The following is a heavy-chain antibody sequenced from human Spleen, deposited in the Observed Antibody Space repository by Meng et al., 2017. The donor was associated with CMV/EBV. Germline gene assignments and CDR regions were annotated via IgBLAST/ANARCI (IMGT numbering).Heavy chain of an antibody. D-gene: IGHD6-19*01. J-gene: IGHJ4*02. CDR2: ISAYNGDT. CDR3: ARDAGTIAVSGIGDY. CDR1: GYIFTKDC. Sequence: ASVKVSCQASGYIFTKDCVNWMRQAPGQGPEWMGWISAYNGDTMYAPKVQGNVTMTTDTSTSTAYMELRGLRSDDTAVYYCARDAGTIAVSGIGDYWGQGTLVTVSS. V-gene: IGHV1-18*01.